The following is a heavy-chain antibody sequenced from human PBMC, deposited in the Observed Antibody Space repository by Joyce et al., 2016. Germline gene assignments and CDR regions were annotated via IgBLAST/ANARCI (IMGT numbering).Heavy chain of an antibody. V-gene: IGHV4-4*02. CDR1: GDSVSRNNW. CDR2: VFRTGST. CDR3: SRQDFGAFDI. D-gene: IGHD3-10*01. Sequence: QVQLQESGPGLVKPSGTLSLTCAVSGDSVSRNNWWIWVRQPPGKGLQWVGEVFRTGSTNDNPSLKSRLTISMDKSKNDFSLRLSSVTAADTAIYYCSRQDFGAFDIWGQGTLVTVSS. J-gene: IGHJ3*02.